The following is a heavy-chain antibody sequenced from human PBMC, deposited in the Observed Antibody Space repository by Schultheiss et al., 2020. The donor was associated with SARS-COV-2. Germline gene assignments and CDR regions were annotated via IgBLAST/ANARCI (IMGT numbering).Heavy chain of an antibody. V-gene: IGHV3-33*06. D-gene: IGHD3-3*01. J-gene: IGHJ4*02. CDR2: IWYDGSNK. Sequence: GGSLRLSCAASGFTFSSYAMHWVRQAPGKGLEWVAVIWYDGSNKYYADSVKGRFTISRDNSKNTVYLQMNSLRAEDTAVYYCAKDPLEGVVIIISYFDYWGQGTLVTVSS. CDR1: GFTFSSYA. CDR3: AKDPLEGVVIIISYFDY.